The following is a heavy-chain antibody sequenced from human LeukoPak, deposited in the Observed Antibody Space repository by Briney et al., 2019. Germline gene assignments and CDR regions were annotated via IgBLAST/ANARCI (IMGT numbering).Heavy chain of an antibody. CDR1: GFTFSSYS. CDR3: ARSVGYCSGGSCYSAHYYYYYMDV. J-gene: IGHJ6*03. Sequence: PGGSLRLSCAASGFTFSSYSMNWVRQAPGKGLEWVSSISSSSSYIYYADSVKGRFTISRDNAKNSLYLQMNSLGAEDTAVYYCARSVGYCSGGSCYSAHYYYYYMDVWGKGTTVTVSS. V-gene: IGHV3-21*01. D-gene: IGHD2-15*01. CDR2: ISSSSSYI.